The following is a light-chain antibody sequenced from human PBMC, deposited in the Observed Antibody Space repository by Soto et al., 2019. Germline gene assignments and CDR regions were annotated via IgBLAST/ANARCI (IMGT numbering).Light chain of an antibody. CDR2: AAS. CDR3: QQSYSITFI. V-gene: IGKV1-39*01. CDR1: HSINTY. J-gene: IGKJ3*01. Sequence: DIQMTQSSSSLSASXXDHVTITCRASHSINTYLNWFQQKPGKAPRXXIYAASSLQSGVPSRFSGSGFGTDFTLTSSSLQPEDFATYYCQQSYSITFIFGPGTKVEIK.